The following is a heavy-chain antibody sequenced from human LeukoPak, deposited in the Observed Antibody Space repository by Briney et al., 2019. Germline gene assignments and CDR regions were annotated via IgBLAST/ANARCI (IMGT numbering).Heavy chain of an antibody. Sequence: SQTLSLTCTVSRGSINSGDYYWSWIRQHPGKGLEWTGYIYYSGSTYYNPSLKSRVTISVDTSKNHFSLKLSSVTAADTAVYYCARMSGRESSGYYLDYWGQGTLVTVSS. CDR3: ARMSGRESSGYYLDY. D-gene: IGHD3-22*01. V-gene: IGHV4-31*03. J-gene: IGHJ4*02. CDR1: RGSINSGDYY. CDR2: IYYSGST.